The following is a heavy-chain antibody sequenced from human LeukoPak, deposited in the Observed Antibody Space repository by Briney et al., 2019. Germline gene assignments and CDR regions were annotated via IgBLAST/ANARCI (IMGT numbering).Heavy chain of an antibody. V-gene: IGHV4-4*07. CDR1: GGSISSYY. Sequence: SETLSLTCTVSGGSISSYYWSWIRQPAGKGLEWIGRIYTSGSTNYNPSLKSRVTMSVDTSKNQFSLKLSSVTAADTAVYYCARDLPVTAGYRNYYYYYGMDVWGQGTTVTVSS. D-gene: IGHD3-16*02. CDR3: ARDLPVTAGYRNYYYYYGMDV. CDR2: IYTSGST. J-gene: IGHJ6*02.